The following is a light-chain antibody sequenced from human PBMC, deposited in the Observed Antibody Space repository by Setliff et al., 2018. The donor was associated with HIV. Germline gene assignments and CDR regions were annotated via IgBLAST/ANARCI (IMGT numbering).Light chain of an antibody. Sequence: SYELTQPPSESVAPGKTARITCGGNSIGSKSVHWYQQKPGQAPVMVVYDASDRPSGIPERFTGSNSGTTATLTISRVEAGDEADYYCQVWDSSSDHYVFGTGTKVTVL. J-gene: IGLJ1*01. CDR1: SIGSKS. V-gene: IGLV3-21*03. CDR2: DAS. CDR3: QVWDSSSDHYV.